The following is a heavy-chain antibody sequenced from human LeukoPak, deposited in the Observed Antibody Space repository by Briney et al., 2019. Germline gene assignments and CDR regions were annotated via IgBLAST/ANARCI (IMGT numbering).Heavy chain of an antibody. V-gene: IGHV3-15*01. CDR1: GFTFSNDW. D-gene: IGHD3-22*01. CDR2: IKSKADGGTT. CDR3: TARTYYYDSSGYYPILDY. Sequence: PGGSLRLSCAASGFTFSNDWMSWVGQTPGKGVELLGRIKSKADGGTTDYAAPVKGRFTISRDDSKNTLYLQMNSLKTEDTAVYYCTARTYYYDSSGYYPILDYWGQGTLVTVSS. J-gene: IGHJ4*02.